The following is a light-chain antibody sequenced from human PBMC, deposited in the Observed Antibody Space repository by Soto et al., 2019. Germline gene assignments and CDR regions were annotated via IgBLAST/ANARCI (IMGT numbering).Light chain of an antibody. CDR2: GAS. Sequence: ETVVTQSPATLSVSPGERVTLSCRTSQNVGSDLAWYQQKPGQAPRLLIYGASTRATDIPARFSGSGSGTEFTLPISSLQSEDFAVYHCQQYNKWPPWTFGQGTKVEIK. CDR1: QNVGSD. J-gene: IGKJ1*01. V-gene: IGKV3-15*01. CDR3: QQYNKWPPWT.